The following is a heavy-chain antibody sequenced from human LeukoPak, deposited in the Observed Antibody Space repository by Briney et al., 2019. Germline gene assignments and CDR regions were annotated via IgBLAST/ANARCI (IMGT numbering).Heavy chain of an antibody. J-gene: IGHJ3*02. CDR1: GFTSSTYF. V-gene: IGHV3-23*01. CDR2: ISGSGGTT. Sequence: GGSLRLSCAPSGFTSSTYFMSWVRQAPGKGLEWVSVISGSGGTTYYADSVKGRFTISRDNSKNTVYLQMSSLRAEDTAIYYCAKLTFDIWGQGTMVTVSS. CDR3: AKLTFDI.